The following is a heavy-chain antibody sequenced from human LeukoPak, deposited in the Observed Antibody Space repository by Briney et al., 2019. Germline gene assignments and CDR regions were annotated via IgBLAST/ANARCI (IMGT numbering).Heavy chain of an antibody. J-gene: IGHJ5*02. V-gene: IGHV4-59*01. CDR3: ARYYYDSSDYYIPANWFDP. CDR2: IYYSGST. Sequence: PSETLSLTCTVSGGSISSYYWSWIRQPPGKGLEWIGYIYYSGSTNYNPSLKSRVTISVDTSKNQFSLKLSSVTAADTAVYYCARYYYDSSDYYIPANWFDPWGQGTLVTVSS. CDR1: GGSISSYY. D-gene: IGHD3-22*01.